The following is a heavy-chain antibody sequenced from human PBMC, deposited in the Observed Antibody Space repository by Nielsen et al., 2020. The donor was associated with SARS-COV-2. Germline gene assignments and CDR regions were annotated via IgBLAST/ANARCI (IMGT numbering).Heavy chain of an antibody. CDR2: ISSSSSYT. CDR1: GFTFSDYY. J-gene: IGHJ5*02. V-gene: IGHV3-11*05. D-gene: IGHD6-19*01. CDR3: ARDGFGSGPNWFDP. Sequence: GESLKISCAASGFTFSDYYMSWIRQVPGKGLEWVSYISSSSSYTNYADSVKGRFTISRDNAKNSLYLQMNSLRAEDTAVYYCARDGFGSGPNWFDPWDQGTLVTVSS.